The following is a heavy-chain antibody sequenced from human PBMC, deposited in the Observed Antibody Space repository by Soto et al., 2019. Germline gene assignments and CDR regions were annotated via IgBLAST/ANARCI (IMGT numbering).Heavy chain of an antibody. D-gene: IGHD6-13*01. CDR3: ARVGYSSSWYWFDP. CDR1: GGSISSGGYY. CDR2: IYYSGST. Sequence: SETLSLTCTVSGGSISSGGYYWSWIRQHPGKGLEWIGYIYYSGSTYYNPSLKSRVTISVDTSKNQFSLKLSSVTAADTAVYYCARVGYSSSWYWFDPWGQGTLVTVSS. J-gene: IGHJ5*02. V-gene: IGHV4-31*03.